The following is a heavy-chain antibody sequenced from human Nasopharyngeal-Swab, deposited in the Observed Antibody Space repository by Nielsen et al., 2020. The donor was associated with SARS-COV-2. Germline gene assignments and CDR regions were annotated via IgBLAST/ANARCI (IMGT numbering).Heavy chain of an antibody. CDR3: ARAGGGYSYADY. J-gene: IGHJ4*02. V-gene: IGHV3-30-3*01. D-gene: IGHD5-18*01. CDR1: GFTFSSYA. Sequence: GGSLRLSCAASGFTFSSYAMHWVRQASGKGLEWVAVISYDGSNKYYADSVKGRFTISRDNSKNTLYLQMNSLRAEDTAVYYCARAGGGYSYADYWGQGTLVTVSS. CDR2: ISYDGSNK.